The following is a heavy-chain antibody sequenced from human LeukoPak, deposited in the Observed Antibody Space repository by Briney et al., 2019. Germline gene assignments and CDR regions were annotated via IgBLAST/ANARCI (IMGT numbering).Heavy chain of an antibody. Sequence: SGRSLRLSCAASGFTFDDYAMHWVRQAPGKGLEWVSGISWNSGSIGYADSVKGRFTISRDNAKNSLYLQMNSLRAEDTALYYCAKAVGWEQLYDWFDPWGQGTLVTVSS. J-gene: IGHJ5*02. CDR3: AKAVGWEQLYDWFDP. CDR2: ISWNSGSI. D-gene: IGHD1-26*01. V-gene: IGHV3-9*01. CDR1: GFTFDDYA.